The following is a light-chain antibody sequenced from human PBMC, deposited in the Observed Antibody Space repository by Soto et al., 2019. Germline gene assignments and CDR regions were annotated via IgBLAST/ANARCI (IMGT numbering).Light chain of an antibody. CDR2: DAF. J-gene: IGKJ4*01. CDR1: ENIKNR. CDR3: QQYDDWPLT. Sequence: EKVMTQSPATLSVYPGERATLSCRASENIKNRLAWYQQKPGQGPRLLIYDAFTRATDIPARFSGSASGTEFTLTISSLQSEDSAFYYCQQYDDWPLTLGGGTKVEIK. V-gene: IGKV3-15*01.